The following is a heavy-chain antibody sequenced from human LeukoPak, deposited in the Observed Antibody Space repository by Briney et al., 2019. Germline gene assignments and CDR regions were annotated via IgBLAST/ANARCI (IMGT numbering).Heavy chain of an antibody. CDR2: IIPIFGTA. J-gene: IGHJ6*03. CDR3: ARGASAAAGPYYYYYYMDV. D-gene: IGHD6-13*01. V-gene: IGHV1-69*05. CDR1: GGTFSSYA. Sequence: GASVKVSCKASGGTFSSYAISWVRQAPGQGLEWMGGIIPIFGTANYAQKFQGRVTMTRNTSISTAYMELSSLRSEDTAVYYCARGASAAAGPYYYYYYMDVWGKGTTVTVSS.